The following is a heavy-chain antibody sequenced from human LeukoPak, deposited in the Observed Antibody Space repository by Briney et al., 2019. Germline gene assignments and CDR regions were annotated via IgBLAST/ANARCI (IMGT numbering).Heavy chain of an antibody. V-gene: IGHV4-34*01. J-gene: IGHJ4*02. CDR1: GGSFSGYY. Sequence: SETLSLTCAVYGGSFSGYYWSWIRQPPGKGLEWIGEINHSGSTNYNLSLKSRVTISVDTSKNQFSLKLSSVTAADTAVYYCARAWDIVVVPAANYFDYWGQGTLVTVSS. CDR3: ARAWDIVVVPAANYFDY. CDR2: INHSGST. D-gene: IGHD2-2*01.